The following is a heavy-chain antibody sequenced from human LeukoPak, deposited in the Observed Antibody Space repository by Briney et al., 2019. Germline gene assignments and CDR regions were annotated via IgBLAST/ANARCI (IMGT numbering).Heavy chain of an antibody. CDR3: SRKEIQIPLRYFYY. Sequence: PGGSLRLSCAVSGCTVSNNYMNWVRQAPGKGLEWVSLIYSGGDTHYSDYLTGRFPISRDSSKNTLYLQMNSLRAEDTAVYYFSRKEIQIPLRYFYYWGQGSLVTVSS. D-gene: IGHD3-9*01. CDR1: GCTVSNNY. V-gene: IGHV3-66*01. CDR2: IYSGGDT. J-gene: IGHJ4*02.